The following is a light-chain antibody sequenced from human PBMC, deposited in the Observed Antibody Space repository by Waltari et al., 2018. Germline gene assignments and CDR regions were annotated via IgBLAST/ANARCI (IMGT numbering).Light chain of an antibody. CDR1: SGSVSTNYY. J-gene: IGLJ3*02. V-gene: IGLV8-61*01. CDR3: VLYVGSGIRV. Sequence: QTVVTQEPSFSVSPGGTVTLTCGLSSGSVSTNYYPSWYQQTPGQAPPTLIYSTNTRPSGVPDRFSGAILGNKAALTITGAQAEDESDYYCVLYVGSGIRVFGGGTKLTVL. CDR2: STN.